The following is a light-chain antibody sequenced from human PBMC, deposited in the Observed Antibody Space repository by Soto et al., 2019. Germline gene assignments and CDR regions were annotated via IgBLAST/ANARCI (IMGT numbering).Light chain of an antibody. Sequence: QSALTQPASVSGSPGQSITISCTGTSSDVGGYNYVSWYQQHPGKAPKLMIYEVSNRPSGVANRFSGSKYGNTASLTISGLQAEDEDDYYCSSYTSSSNPYVFGTGTKLTVL. CDR1: SSDVGGYNY. CDR2: EVS. V-gene: IGLV2-14*01. J-gene: IGLJ1*01. CDR3: SSYTSSSNPYV.